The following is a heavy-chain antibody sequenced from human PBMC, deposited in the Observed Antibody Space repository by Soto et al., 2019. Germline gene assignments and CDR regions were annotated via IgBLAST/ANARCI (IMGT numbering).Heavy chain of an antibody. J-gene: IGHJ4*02. CDR2: ISTAVGAT. CDR3: AKDRTVAARNFDY. Sequence: EVQLLESGGGLVQPGGSLRLSCAASGFRYNNYAMCWVRQAPGKGLEWVSSISTAVGATYYADSVKGRFTISRDDSTDTLYLQMNSLRAEDTAVYYCAKDRTVAARNFDYWGQGTLVTVSS. CDR1: GFRYNNYA. V-gene: IGHV3-23*01. D-gene: IGHD6-6*01.